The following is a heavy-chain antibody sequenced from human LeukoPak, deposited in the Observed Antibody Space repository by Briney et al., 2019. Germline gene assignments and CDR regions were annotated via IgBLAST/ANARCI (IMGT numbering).Heavy chain of an antibody. CDR3: ARDKGTPYLSSFDY. CDR1: GFTFSSYA. CDR2: ISGSGNST. V-gene: IGHV3-23*01. Sequence: GGSLRLSCAASGFTFSSYAMSWVRQAPGKGLEWVSAISGSGNSTYYADSVKGRFTISRDNSKNTLYLQMNSLRAADTAVYYCARDKGTPYLSSFDYWGQGTLVTVSS. J-gene: IGHJ4*02. D-gene: IGHD2-2*01.